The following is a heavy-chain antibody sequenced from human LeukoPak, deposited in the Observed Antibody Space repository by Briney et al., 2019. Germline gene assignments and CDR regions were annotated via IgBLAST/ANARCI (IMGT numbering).Heavy chain of an antibody. CDR2: IYTSGST. CDR3: ARGPLVGALYFDY. V-gene: IGHV4-4*07. CDR1: GDSISSYY. J-gene: IGHJ4*02. Sequence: SETLSLTCTVSGDSISSYYWSWLRQPAGKGLEWIGRIYTSGSTIYNPSLKSRVTMSIDTSRNQFSLKLSSVTAADTAVYYCARGPLVGALYFDYWGQGTLVTVSS. D-gene: IGHD1-26*01.